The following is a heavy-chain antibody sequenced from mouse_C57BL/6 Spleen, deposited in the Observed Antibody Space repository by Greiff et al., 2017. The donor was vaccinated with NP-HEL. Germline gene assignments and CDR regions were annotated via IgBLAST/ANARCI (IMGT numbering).Heavy chain of an antibody. CDR3: ARVSYGYDAFAY. D-gene: IGHD2-2*01. CDR1: GFTFSDYY. Sequence: EVKLVESEGGLVQPGSSMKLSCTASGFTFSDYYMAWVRQVPEKGLEWVANINYDGSSTYYLDSLKSRFIISRDNAKNILYLQMSSLKSEDTATYYCARVSYGYDAFAYWGQGTLVTVSA. V-gene: IGHV5-16*01. J-gene: IGHJ3*01. CDR2: INYDGSST.